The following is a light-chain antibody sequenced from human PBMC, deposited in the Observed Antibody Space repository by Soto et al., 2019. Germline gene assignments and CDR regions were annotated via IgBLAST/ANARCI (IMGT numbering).Light chain of an antibody. CDR1: QGISSY. V-gene: IGKV1-9*01. J-gene: IGKJ5*01. Sequence: IQLTQSPSFLSASVGDRVTITCRASQGISSYLAWYQQKPGKAPKILIYDASSLESGVPSRFSGSVSGTDFTLTISSLQPEDFATYYCQQANSFPITFGQGTRLEIK. CDR3: QQANSFPIT. CDR2: DAS.